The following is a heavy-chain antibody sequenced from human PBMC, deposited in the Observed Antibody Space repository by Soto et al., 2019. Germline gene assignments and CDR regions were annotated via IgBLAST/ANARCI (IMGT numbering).Heavy chain of an antibody. J-gene: IGHJ4*02. CDR3: VRDPGDY. CDR2: ISSDGGST. CDR1: EFTFITFG. Sequence: GGSLRLSCSAFEFTFITFGMHWVRQAPGKGLEYVSAISSDGGSTSYAYSVKGRFTISRDNSKKMVYLQMSSLRPEDTAVYYCVRDPGDYWGQGTLVTVSS. V-gene: IGHV3-64D*06.